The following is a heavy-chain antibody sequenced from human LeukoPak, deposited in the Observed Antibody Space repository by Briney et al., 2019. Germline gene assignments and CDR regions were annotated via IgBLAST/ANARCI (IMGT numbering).Heavy chain of an antibody. CDR2: FDPEDGET. J-gene: IGHJ4*02. CDR3: ATDSPYPDTAISL. CDR1: GYTRTELS. D-gene: IGHD5-18*01. Sequence: GASVKVSCKVSGYTRTELSMHWVRQAPGKGLEWMGGFDPEDGETIYAQKFQGRVTMTEDTSTDTAYMELSSLRSEDTAVYYCATDSPYPDTAISLWGQGTLVTVSS. V-gene: IGHV1-24*01.